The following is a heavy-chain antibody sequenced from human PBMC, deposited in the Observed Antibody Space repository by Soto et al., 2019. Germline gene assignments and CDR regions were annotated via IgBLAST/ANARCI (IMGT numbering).Heavy chain of an antibody. CDR3: ARVQDIVVVVAADAFDI. CDR2: ISSSSSYI. CDR1: GFTFSSYS. J-gene: IGHJ3*02. V-gene: IGHV3-21*01. Sequence: GGSLRLSCAASGFTFSSYSMNWVRQAPGKGLEWVSSISSSSSYIYYADSVKGRFTISRDNAKNSLYLQMNSLRAEDTAVYYCARVQDIVVVVAADAFDIWGQGTMVTVSS. D-gene: IGHD2-15*01.